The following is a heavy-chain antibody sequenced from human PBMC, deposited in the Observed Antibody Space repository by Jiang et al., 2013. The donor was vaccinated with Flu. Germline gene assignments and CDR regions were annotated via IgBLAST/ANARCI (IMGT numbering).Heavy chain of an antibody. V-gene: IGHV2-5*02. CDR2: IYWDDDK. Sequence: KPTQTLTLTCTFSGFSLSTSGVGVGWIRQPPGKALEWLALIYWDDDKRYSPSLKSRLTITKDTSKNQVVLTVTNMDPVDTATYYCAHRRSWSSSWYGRFDPWGQGTLVTVSS. J-gene: IGHJ5*02. CDR3: AHRRSWSSSWYGRFDP. D-gene: IGHD6-13*01. CDR1: GFSLSTSGVG.